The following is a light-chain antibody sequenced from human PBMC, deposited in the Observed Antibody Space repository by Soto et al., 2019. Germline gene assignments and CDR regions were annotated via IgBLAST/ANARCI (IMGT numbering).Light chain of an antibody. Sequence: QSVLTQPPSASGTPGQRVTISCSGSSSNIGSNYVYWYQQLPGTAPKLLIYRNNQRPSGVPARFSGSKSGTSASLAISGLRSEDEDDYYCAAWDDSLSVVVFGGGTKVTVL. CDR2: RNN. CDR3: AAWDDSLSVVV. J-gene: IGLJ2*01. V-gene: IGLV1-47*01. CDR1: SSNIGSNY.